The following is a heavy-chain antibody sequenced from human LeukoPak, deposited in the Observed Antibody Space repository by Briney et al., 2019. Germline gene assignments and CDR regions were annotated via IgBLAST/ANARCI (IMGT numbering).Heavy chain of an antibody. V-gene: IGHV3-30-3*01. D-gene: IGHD4-11*01. J-gene: IGHJ5*02. CDR1: GFIFSDYY. CDR3: ATLYSNYDANWFDP. Sequence: GGSLRLSCAASGFIFSDYYMHWVRQAPGKGLGWVAVISSDGNIKYYADSVKGRFTISRDNSKKTLYLQMNSLRYEDTAVYYCATLYSNYDANWFDPWGQGTLVTVSS. CDR2: ISSDGNIK.